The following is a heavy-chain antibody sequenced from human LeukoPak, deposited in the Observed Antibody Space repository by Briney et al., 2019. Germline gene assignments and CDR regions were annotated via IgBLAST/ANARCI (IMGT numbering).Heavy chain of an antibody. J-gene: IGHJ4*02. V-gene: IGHV3-74*01. CDR1: GFTFSSHW. D-gene: IGHD1-1*01. Sequence: GGSLRLSCAVSGFTFSSHWMFWVRQVPGKGLEWVSQINNDGSGTTYADSVKGRFTISRDNAKNTLYLQMNSLRAEDTAVYFRARHYQLDCWGQGTLVTVSS. CDR3: ARHYQLDC. CDR2: INNDGSGT.